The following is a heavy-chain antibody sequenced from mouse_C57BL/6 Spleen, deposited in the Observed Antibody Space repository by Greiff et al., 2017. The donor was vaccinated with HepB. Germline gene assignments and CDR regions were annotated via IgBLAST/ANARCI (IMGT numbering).Heavy chain of an antibody. CDR2: IWSGGST. CDR3: ATGRRRSGFAY. Sequence: VKLVESGPGLVQPSQSLSITCTVSGFSLTSYGVHWVRQSPGKGLEWLGVIWSGGSTDYNAAFISRLSISKDNSKSQVFFKMNSLQADDTAIYYCATGRRRSGFAYWGQGTLVTVSA. J-gene: IGHJ3*01. D-gene: IGHD3-1*01. V-gene: IGHV2-2*01. CDR1: GFSLTSYG.